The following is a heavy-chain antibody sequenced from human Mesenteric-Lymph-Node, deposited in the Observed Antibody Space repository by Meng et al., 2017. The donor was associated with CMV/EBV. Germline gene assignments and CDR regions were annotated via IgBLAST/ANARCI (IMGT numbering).Heavy chain of an antibody. Sequence: GGSLRLSCAASGFNFKNYAMHWVRQAPGKGLEWVAVIANDGNKQYYADSVKGRFTISRDNSKNTLDRQMNSLRAEDTAVYYRAKKGPSRSSTSCPPDTFDIWGQGTMVTVSS. D-gene: IGHD2-2*01. CDR2: IANDGNKQ. CDR3: AKKGPSRSSTSCPPDTFDI. CDR1: GFNFKNYA. V-gene: IGHV3-30-3*02. J-gene: IGHJ3*02.